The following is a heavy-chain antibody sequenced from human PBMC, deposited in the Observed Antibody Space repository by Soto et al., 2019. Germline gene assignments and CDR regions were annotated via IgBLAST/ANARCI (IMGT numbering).Heavy chain of an antibody. CDR2: INAGNGNT. CDR1: GYAFTSYA. CDR3: ARDIKAAASFIYFDY. V-gene: IGHV1-3*01. D-gene: IGHD6-13*01. J-gene: IGHJ4*02. Sequence: ASVKVSCKASGYAFTSYAMHWVRQAPGQRLEWMGWINAGNGNTKYSQKFQGRVTITRDTSASTAYMELSSLRSEDTAVYYCARDIKAAASFIYFDYWGQGTLVTAPQ.